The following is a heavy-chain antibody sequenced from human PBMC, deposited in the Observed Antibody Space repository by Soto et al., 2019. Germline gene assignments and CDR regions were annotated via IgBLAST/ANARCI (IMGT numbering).Heavy chain of an antibody. CDR2: INQSGRT. CDR1: GGSFSDDY. Sequence: PSETLSLTCAVYGGSFSDDYWTWIRQTPGKGLEWIGEINQSGRTNYRPSLESRVTISLGTSKNQFSLKLTSVTAADTAVYYCARGLYYETSGFFYRFDSWGQGTLVTVSS. J-gene: IGHJ4*02. D-gene: IGHD3-16*01. CDR3: ARGLYYETSGFFYRFDS. V-gene: IGHV4-34*01.